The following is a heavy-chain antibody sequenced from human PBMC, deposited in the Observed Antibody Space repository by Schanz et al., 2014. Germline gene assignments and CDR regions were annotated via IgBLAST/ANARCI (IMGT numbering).Heavy chain of an antibody. J-gene: IGHJ3*02. Sequence: VQLVESGGGLVKPGGSLRLSCAASGFTFSSYGMHWVRQAPGKGLEWVAVIWYDGNNKFYADSVKGRFTISRDNSKNTLYLQMNSLRDEDTAMYYCAKRCSSTSCSHGAFDIWGQGTMVTVSS. CDR2: IWYDGNNK. D-gene: IGHD2-2*01. CDR1: GFTFSSYG. V-gene: IGHV3-33*06. CDR3: AKRCSSTSCSHGAFDI.